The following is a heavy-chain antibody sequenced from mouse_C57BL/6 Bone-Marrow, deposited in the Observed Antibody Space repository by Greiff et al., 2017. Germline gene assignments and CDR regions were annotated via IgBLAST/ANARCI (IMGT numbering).Heavy chain of an antibody. V-gene: IGHV8-8*01. CDR1: GFSLSTFGMG. CDR3: ARIPYDYDVPWFAY. Sequence: QVTLKESGPGILQPSQTLSLTCSFSGFSLSTFGMGVGWIRQPSGQGLEWLAHIWWDDDKYYNPALKSRLTISKDTSNNQVFLKTANVDTADTATYYFARIPYDYDVPWFAYWGQGTLVTVSA. J-gene: IGHJ3*01. CDR2: IWWDDDK. D-gene: IGHD2-4*01.